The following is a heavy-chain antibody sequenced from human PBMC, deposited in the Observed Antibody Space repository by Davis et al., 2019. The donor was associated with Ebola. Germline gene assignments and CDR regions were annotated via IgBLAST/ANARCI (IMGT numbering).Heavy chain of an antibody. CDR3: AKDKGVGATTDYYGMDV. CDR1: GFTFDDYA. Sequence: PGGSLRLSCAASGFTFDDYAMHWVRQAPGKGLEWVSGISWNSGSIGYADSVKGRFTISRDNAKNSLYLQMNSLRAEDTALYYCAKDKGVGATTDYYGMDVWGKGTTVTVSS. V-gene: IGHV3-9*01. J-gene: IGHJ6*04. CDR2: ISWNSGSI. D-gene: IGHD1-26*01.